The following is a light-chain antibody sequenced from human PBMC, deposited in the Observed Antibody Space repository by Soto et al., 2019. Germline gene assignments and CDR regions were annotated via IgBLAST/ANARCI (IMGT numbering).Light chain of an antibody. CDR1: QVITNY. Sequence: DIQLTQSASSLSASVGDRVTITCQASQVITNYLNWYQQKPGKAPKLLIYDISTLEIVIPSRFGGSGSGTHFTFTITGLQPEDIATYYCQQYENLPYTFGQGTKLEI. V-gene: IGKV1-33*01. CDR2: DIS. J-gene: IGKJ2*01. CDR3: QQYENLPYT.